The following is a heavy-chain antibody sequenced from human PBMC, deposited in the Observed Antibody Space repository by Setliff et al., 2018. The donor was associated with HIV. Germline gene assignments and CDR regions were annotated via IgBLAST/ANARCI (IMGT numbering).Heavy chain of an antibody. CDR1: GETIRNGFYY. J-gene: IGHJ4*02. CDR3: ARGGGPDTNFDS. CDR2: IYYSGST. V-gene: IGHV4-39*07. Sequence: PSETLSLTCTVSGETIRNGFYYWHWMRQPPGKGLEWIGSIYYSGSTHYKSSLKSRVTISVDTSKNQFSLRLRCVTAADTAVYYCARGGGPDTNFDSWGRGTLVTVSS.